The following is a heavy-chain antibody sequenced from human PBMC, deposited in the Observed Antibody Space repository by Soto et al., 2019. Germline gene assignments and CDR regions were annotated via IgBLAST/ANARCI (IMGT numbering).Heavy chain of an antibody. V-gene: IGHV3-15*01. CDR2: IKSKTDGGTT. CDR3: TPRFGYGSASYPRVNWFDP. Sequence: EVQLVEPGGGLVKPGGSLRLSCAASGFTFSNAWMSWVRQAPGKGLEWDGRIKSKTDGGTTDYAAPVKGRFTISGDDSSDTLYLQMSSVTTADTAVYYCTPRFGYGSASYPRVNWFDPWGHGTLVTVSS. J-gene: IGHJ5*02. CDR1: GFTFSNAW. D-gene: IGHD3-10*01.